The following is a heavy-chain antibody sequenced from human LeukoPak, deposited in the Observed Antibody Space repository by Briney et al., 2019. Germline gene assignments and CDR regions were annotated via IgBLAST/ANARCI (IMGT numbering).Heavy chain of an antibody. V-gene: IGHV1-18*01. CDR2: ISAYNGNT. J-gene: IGHJ4*02. CDR3: ARASYCSGGSCYSDY. D-gene: IGHD2-15*01. Sequence: ASVKVSCKASGYTFTSYSISWVRQAPGQGLEWMGWISAYNGNTIYAQKVKGRVTMTTDTSTSKAYMEPRSLKSGDTAVYYCARASYCSGGSCYSDYWGQGTLVTVSS. CDR1: GYTFTSYS.